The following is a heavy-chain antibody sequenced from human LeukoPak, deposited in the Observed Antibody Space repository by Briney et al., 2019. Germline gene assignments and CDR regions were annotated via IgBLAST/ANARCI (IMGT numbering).Heavy chain of an antibody. J-gene: IGHJ4*01. CDR2: IRQDGNEK. D-gene: IGHD6-13*01. Sequence: PGGSLRLSCEVSGFTFTDFWMNWVRQAPGKGPEWVASIRQDGNEKTYVDSVKGRFTISRDNTKNSLSLQLNGLRAEDTAVYYCARDGTAPGLYFDLWGQETLVTVSS. V-gene: IGHV3-7*01. CDR3: ARDGTAPGLYFDL. CDR1: GFTFTDFW.